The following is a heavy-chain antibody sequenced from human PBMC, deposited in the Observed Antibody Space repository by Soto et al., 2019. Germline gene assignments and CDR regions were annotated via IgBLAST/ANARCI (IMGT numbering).Heavy chain of an antibody. CDR3: AISTGGFGGLFVVPSDY. V-gene: IGHV3-23*01. CDR2: INSDGTVA. Sequence: VQLLESGGGLVQPGGSLRLSCAASGFTYESYAMSWVRQAPGKGLEWVSGINSDGTVAHYADSVKGRFAISRDNSKNTLSLEMNSLRADDTGLYYCAISTGGFGGLFVVPSDYWGQGTLVTVSS. CDR1: GFTYESYA. J-gene: IGHJ4*02. D-gene: IGHD3-16*02.